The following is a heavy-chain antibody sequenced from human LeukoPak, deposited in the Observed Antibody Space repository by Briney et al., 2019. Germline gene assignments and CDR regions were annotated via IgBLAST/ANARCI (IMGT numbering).Heavy chain of an antibody. CDR3: AREEAVAGISPFDY. V-gene: IGHV4-39*07. Sequence: SETLSLTCTVSGGSISSSSYYWGWIRQPPGKGLEWIGSIYYSGSTYYNPSLKSRVTISVDTSKNQFSLKLSSVTAADTAVYYCAREEAVAGISPFDYWGQGTLVTVSS. J-gene: IGHJ4*02. CDR2: IYYSGST. CDR1: GGSISSSSYY. D-gene: IGHD6-19*01.